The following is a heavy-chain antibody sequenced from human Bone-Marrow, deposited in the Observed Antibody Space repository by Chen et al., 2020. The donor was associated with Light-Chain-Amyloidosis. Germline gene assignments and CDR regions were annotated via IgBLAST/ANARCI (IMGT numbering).Heavy chain of an antibody. CDR2: IRYDGSNK. CDR3: AKDVDRRLGYYYYMDV. J-gene: IGHJ6*03. D-gene: IGHD6-19*01. Sequence: QVQLVESGGVVVQPGGSLRLSFAASGFTFSSYGMHWVRQAPGKGLEWVAFIRYDGSNKYYADSVKGRFTISRDNSKTTLYLQMNSLRAEDTAVYYCAKDVDRRLGYYYYMDVWGKGTTVTVSS. V-gene: IGHV3-30*02. CDR1: GFTFSSYG.